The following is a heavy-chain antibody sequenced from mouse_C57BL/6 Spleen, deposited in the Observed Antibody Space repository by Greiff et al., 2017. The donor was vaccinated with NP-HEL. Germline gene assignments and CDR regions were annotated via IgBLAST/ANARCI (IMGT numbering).Heavy chain of an antibody. CDR2: ISSGSSTI. J-gene: IGHJ4*01. V-gene: IGHV5-17*01. Sequence: DVMLVESGGGLVKPGGSLKLSCAASGFTFSDYGMHWVRQAPEKGLEWVAYISSGSSTIYYADTVKGRFTISRDNAKNTLFLQMTSLRSEDTAMYYCARAMAQATGAMDYWGQGTSVTVSS. CDR3: ARAMAQATGAMDY. D-gene: IGHD3-2*02. CDR1: GFTFSDYG.